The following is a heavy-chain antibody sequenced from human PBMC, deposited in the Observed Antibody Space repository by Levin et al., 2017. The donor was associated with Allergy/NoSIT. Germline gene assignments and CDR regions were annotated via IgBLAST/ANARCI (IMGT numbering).Heavy chain of an antibody. CDR1: GGSISSGGYS. J-gene: IGHJ2*01. D-gene: IGHD2-15*01. Sequence: SETLSLTCAVSGGSISSGGYSWSWIRQPPGTGLEWIGYIYHSGSTYYNPSLKSRVTISVDRSKNQFSLKLSSVTAADTAVYYCARVSGSCSGGSCYSGRGYWYFDLWGRGTLVTVSS. CDR2: IYHSGST. V-gene: IGHV4-30-2*01. CDR3: ARVSGSCSGGSCYSGRGYWYFDL.